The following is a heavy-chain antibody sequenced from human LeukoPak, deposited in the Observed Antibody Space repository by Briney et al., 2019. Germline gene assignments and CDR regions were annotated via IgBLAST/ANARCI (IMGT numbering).Heavy chain of an antibody. CDR2: IYVPAST. Sequence: SETLSLTCTVSGGSVSSCSYNWSWIRPPQGKRRNWFGYIYVPASTTYNPSLKSRVTMSLDTSKNQFSLKLTSVTAADTAVYYCAREWITGGSYPRWFDPWGQGTLVTVSS. V-gene: IGHV4-61*01. CDR1: GGSVSSCSYN. J-gene: IGHJ5*02. CDR3: AREWITGGSYPRWFDP. D-gene: IGHD1-26*01.